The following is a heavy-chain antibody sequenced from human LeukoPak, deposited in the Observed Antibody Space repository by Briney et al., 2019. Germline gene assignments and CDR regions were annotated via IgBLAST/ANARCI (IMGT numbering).Heavy chain of an antibody. CDR1: AFTFSSYG. V-gene: IGHV3-30*02. Sequence: GSLRLSCAASAFTFSSYGMNWLRQAPGKGLEWVAFIRYDGSNTYYADSVKGRFTISRDNSKNTLYLQMNSLRAEDTAVYYCAREVWGPEYWGQGTLVTVSS. J-gene: IGHJ4*02. CDR3: AREVWGPEY. D-gene: IGHD1-14*01. CDR2: IRYDGSNT.